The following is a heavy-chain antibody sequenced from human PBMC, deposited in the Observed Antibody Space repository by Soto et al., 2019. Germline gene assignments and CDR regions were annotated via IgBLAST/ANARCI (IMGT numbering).Heavy chain of an antibody. CDR3: AREVRSNCFDP. CDR1: GGSISTSKW. J-gene: IGHJ5*02. CDR2: VYRTGST. V-gene: IGHV4-4*02. Sequence: PSETLSLTCAVSGGSISTSKWWSWVRQPPGKGLEWIGEVYRTGSTNYSPSLKSRVTISVDTSKNQFYLNVRSVTAADTAVYYGAREVRSNCFDPWGQETLVTAS. D-gene: IGHD4-17*01.